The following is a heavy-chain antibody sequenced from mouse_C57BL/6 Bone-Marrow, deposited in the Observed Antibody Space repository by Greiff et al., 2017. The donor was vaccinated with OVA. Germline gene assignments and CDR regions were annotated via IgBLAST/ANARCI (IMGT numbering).Heavy chain of an antibody. V-gene: IGHV5-9-1*02. Sequence: EVMLVESGAGLVKPGGSLKLSCAASGFTFSSYAMSWVRQTPEKRLEWVAYISSGGDYIYYADTVKGRFTISRDNARNTLYLQMSSLKSEDTAMYYCTRDGSSGYLFAYWGQGTLVTVSA. CDR2: ISSGGDYI. CDR1: GFTFSSYA. D-gene: IGHD3-2*02. CDR3: TRDGSSGYLFAY. J-gene: IGHJ3*01.